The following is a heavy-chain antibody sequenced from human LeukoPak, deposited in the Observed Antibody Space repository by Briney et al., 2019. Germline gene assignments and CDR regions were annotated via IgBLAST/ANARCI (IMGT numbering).Heavy chain of an antibody. D-gene: IGHD6-19*01. J-gene: IGHJ4*02. CDR1: GLTVSSNY. Sequence: PGGSLRLSRAASGLTVSSNYMTWVRQAPGKGLEWVSVIYSGGGTYYADSVKGRFTISRDNSKNTLYLQMNSLRAEDTAVYYCARDNGRSSGWYYYLEYWGQGTLVTVSS. CDR2: IYSGGGT. V-gene: IGHV3-53*01. CDR3: ARDNGRSSGWYYYLEY.